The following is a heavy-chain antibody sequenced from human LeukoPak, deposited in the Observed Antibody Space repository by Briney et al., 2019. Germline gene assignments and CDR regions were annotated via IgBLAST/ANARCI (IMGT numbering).Heavy chain of an antibody. Sequence: PSETLSLTCSVSDYPISSGYIWGWIRQPPGKGLEWIATISHSGSTYFNPSLKSRVIVSIDTSKNQFSLNLTSVTAADTAVYYCAREHCAGGYCYFLDYWGQGTLVTVSS. D-gene: IGHD2/OR15-2a*01. CDR3: AREHCAGGYCYFLDY. CDR1: DYPISSGYI. J-gene: IGHJ4*02. V-gene: IGHV4-38-2*02. CDR2: ISHSGST.